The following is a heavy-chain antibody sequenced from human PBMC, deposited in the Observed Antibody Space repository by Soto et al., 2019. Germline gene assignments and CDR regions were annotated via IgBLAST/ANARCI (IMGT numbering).Heavy chain of an antibody. CDR1: GGPISSYY. D-gene: IGHD2-15*01. J-gene: IGHJ5*02. V-gene: IGHV4-4*07. CDR3: ARAVVVAATMVWFDP. Sequence: SETLSLTCTVSGGPISSYYWSWIRQPAGKGLEWIGRIYTSGSTNYNPSLKSRVTMSVDTSKNQFSLKLSSVTAADTAVYYCARAVVVAATMVWFDPWGQGTLVTVSS. CDR2: IYTSGST.